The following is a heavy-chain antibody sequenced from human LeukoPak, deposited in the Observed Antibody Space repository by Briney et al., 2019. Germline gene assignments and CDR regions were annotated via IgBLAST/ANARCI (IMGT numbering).Heavy chain of an antibody. Sequence: PSETLSLTCTVSGGSISSYYWSWIRQPPGKGLEWIGYIYYSGSTNYNPSLKSRVTISVDTSKNQFSLKLSSVTAADTAVYYCASYSSSSRYYFDYWGQGTLVTVSS. J-gene: IGHJ4*02. CDR3: ASYSSSSRYYFDY. V-gene: IGHV4-59*01. CDR2: IYYSGST. CDR1: GGSISSYY. D-gene: IGHD6-13*01.